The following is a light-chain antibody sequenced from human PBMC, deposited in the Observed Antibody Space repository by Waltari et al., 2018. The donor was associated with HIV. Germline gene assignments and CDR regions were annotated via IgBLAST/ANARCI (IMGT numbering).Light chain of an antibody. Sequence: SALTQPPPASGSPGQSVTISCTGTSTDVGAYDYVSWYQQHPGRAPKLLIYEVTKRPSGVPDRFSGSKSGNTASLTVSGLQAEDDGHYYCTSYVDNYVVFFGGGTKLTVL. J-gene: IGLJ2*01. CDR3: TSYVDNYVVF. CDR1: STDVGAYDY. CDR2: EVT. V-gene: IGLV2-8*01.